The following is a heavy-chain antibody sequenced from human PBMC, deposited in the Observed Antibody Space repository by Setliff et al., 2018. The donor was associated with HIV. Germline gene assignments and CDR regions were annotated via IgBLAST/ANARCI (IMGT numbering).Heavy chain of an antibody. CDR1: GGSFSDYY. V-gene: IGHV4-34*01. Sequence: SETLSLTCAVYGGSFSDYYWSWIRQPPGKGLEWIGEINHSGSTNYNPPLKRRVTISLDTSKNEISLKVTSVTAADTAVYYCARATTGYSSSWYDYWGQGTLVTVSS. CDR3: ARATTGYSSSWYDY. CDR2: INHSGST. D-gene: IGHD6-13*01. J-gene: IGHJ4*02.